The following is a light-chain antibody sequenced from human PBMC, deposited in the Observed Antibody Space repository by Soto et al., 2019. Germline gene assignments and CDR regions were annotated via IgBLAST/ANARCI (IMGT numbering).Light chain of an antibody. CDR1: QSLNSIS. Sequence: EIVLTQSPGTLSLSPGERATLSCRASQSLNSISLAWYQQKPGQAPRLLIFGASSRATGIPDRFSGRGSGTDFTLVINRLEPEDSEVYFCHQYSNSPFTFGPGTKVDIK. CDR2: GAS. CDR3: HQYSNSPFT. J-gene: IGKJ3*01. V-gene: IGKV3-20*01.